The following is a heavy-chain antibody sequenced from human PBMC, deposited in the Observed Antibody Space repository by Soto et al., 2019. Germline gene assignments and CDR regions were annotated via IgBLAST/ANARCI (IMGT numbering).Heavy chain of an antibody. J-gene: IGHJ5*02. CDR2: MSEHGGGT. D-gene: IGHD2-15*01. Sequence: EVKLLESGGGLAQPGGSLRLSCTASGLSLETFAVSWVRQAPGKGLEWLSTMSEHGGGTENADSVKGRFSIFRDISKNTVYLQMNNLRVEDTAVYYCAKKAIVVIGPIKNTGGWFDPWGQGTLVTVAS. CDR3: AKKAIVVIGPIKNTGGWFDP. CDR1: GLSLETFA. V-gene: IGHV3-23*01.